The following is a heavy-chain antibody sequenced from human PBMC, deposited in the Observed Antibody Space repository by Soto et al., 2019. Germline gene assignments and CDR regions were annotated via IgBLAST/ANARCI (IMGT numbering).Heavy chain of an antibody. CDR1: GGSISSGGYY. CDR3: AAEKGTANYFDY. CDR2: IYYSGST. D-gene: IGHD2-21*02. J-gene: IGHJ4*02. Sequence: QVQLQESGPGLVKPSQTLSLTCTVSGGSISSGGYYWSWIRHHPGKGLEWIGYIYYSGSTYYNPSLKSRVIISVDTSKNQFALKLSSVTAADTAVYYCAAEKGTANYFDYWGQGTLVTVSS. V-gene: IGHV4-31*03.